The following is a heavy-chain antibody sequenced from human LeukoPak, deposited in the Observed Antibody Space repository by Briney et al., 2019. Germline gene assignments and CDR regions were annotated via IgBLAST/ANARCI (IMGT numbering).Heavy chain of an antibody. V-gene: IGHV4-59*08. CDR3: ARRGYASSWSLDY. J-gene: IGHJ4*02. CDR2: IYYSGST. CDR1: GGSISGYY. Sequence: SETLSLTCTVSGGSISGYYWNWVRQPPGQGLEWIGYIYYSGSTKYNPSLKSRVTISVDTSKNQFSLKLSSVTAADTAVYYCARRGYASSWSLDYWGQGTLVTVSS. D-gene: IGHD6-13*01.